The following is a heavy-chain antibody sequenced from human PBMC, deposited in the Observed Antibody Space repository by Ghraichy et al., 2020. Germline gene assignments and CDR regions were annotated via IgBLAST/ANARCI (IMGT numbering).Heavy chain of an antibody. CDR2: INEHASER. V-gene: IGHV3-7*03. Sequence: GALNISCAASGFTFSDSWVTWMRQVPGKGPEWVANINEHASERNYVDSVKGRFTVSRDNAENSVYLQMNSLRVEDTAVYYCTRGHYGMDVWGKGTTVTVSA. CDR1: GFTFSDSW. CDR3: TRGHYGMDV. J-gene: IGHJ6*04.